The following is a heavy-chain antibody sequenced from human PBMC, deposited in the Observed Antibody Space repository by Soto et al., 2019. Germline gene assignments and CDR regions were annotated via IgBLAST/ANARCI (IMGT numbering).Heavy chain of an antibody. CDR3: ARVSGHYDYIWGSYRDTDY. V-gene: IGHV1-18*01. CDR1: GYTFTSYG. D-gene: IGHD3-16*02. Sequence: ASVKVSCKASGYTFTSYGISWVRQAPGQGLEWMGWISAYNGNTNYAQKLQGRVTMTTDTSTGTAYMELRSLRSDDTAVYYCARVSGHYDYIWGSYRDTDYWGQGTLVTVSS. J-gene: IGHJ4*02. CDR2: ISAYNGNT.